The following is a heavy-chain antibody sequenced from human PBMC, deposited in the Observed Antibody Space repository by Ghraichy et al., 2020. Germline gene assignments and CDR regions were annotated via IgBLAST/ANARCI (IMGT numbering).Heavy chain of an antibody. Sequence: SETLSLTCAVYGGSFSGYYWSWIRQPPGKGLEWIGEINHSGSINYNPSLKSRVTISVDTSKNQFSLKLSSVTAADTAVYYFARGSQLVHRHWGQGTLVTVSS. J-gene: IGHJ4*02. D-gene: IGHD6-13*01. CDR1: GGSFSGYY. CDR3: ARGSQLVHRH. CDR2: INHSGSI. V-gene: IGHV4-34*01.